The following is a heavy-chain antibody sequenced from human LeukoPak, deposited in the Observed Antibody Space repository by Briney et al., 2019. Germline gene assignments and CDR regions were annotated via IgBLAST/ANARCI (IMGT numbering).Heavy chain of an antibody. V-gene: IGHV3-74*01. CDR3: ARSRYDYIWGIDY. CDR2: LNSDGSST. D-gene: IGHD3-16*01. CDR1: GFTFSTYW. Sequence: GGSLRLSCAASGFTFSTYWMHWVRKAPGRGLVWVSRLNSDGSSTNYADSVKGRFTISRDNAKNTLYLQMNSLRDEDTAVFYCARSRYDYIWGIDYWGQGTLVTISS. J-gene: IGHJ4*02.